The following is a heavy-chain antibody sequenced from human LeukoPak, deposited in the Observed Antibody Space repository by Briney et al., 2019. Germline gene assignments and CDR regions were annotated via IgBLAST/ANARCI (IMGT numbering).Heavy chain of an antibody. V-gene: IGHV3-74*01. D-gene: IGHD3-3*01. Sequence: GGSLRLSCAASGFTFSSYWMHWVRQAPGKGLVWVSRIKSDGSNTNYADSVKGRFTISRDNAKNSLYLQMNSLRAEDTAVYYCARDQDDGFWSGYQTGYYMDVWGKGTTVTVSS. CDR1: GFTFSSYW. CDR3: ARDQDDGFWSGYQTGYYMDV. J-gene: IGHJ6*03. CDR2: IKSDGSNT.